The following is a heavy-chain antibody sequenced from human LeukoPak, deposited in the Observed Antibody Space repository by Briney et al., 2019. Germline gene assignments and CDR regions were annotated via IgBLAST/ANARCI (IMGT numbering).Heavy chain of an antibody. CDR3: ARDLRTLGYCSGGSCYSWFDP. D-gene: IGHD2-15*01. Sequence: GASVKVSCKASGYTFTGYYVHWVRQAPGQGLEWMGWINPNSGGTNYAQKFRGRVTMTRDTSISTAYMELSRLRSDDTAVYYCARDLRTLGYCSGGSCYSWFDPWGQGTLVTVSS. V-gene: IGHV1-2*02. J-gene: IGHJ5*02. CDR1: GYTFTGYY. CDR2: INPNSGGT.